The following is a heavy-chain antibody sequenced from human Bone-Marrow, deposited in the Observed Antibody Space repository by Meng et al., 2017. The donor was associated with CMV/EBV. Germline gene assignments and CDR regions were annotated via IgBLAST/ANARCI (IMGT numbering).Heavy chain of an antibody. CDR1: GDSFTDYD. V-gene: IGHV1-2*02. J-gene: IGHJ5*02. CDR2: INPNSGDT. CDR3: TRDAHLTTVTPNWFDP. D-gene: IGHD4-17*01. Sequence: QVNLVRSGDKLRKPGASVKVSCKASGDSFTDYDMNWVRQAPGQGLEWMGCINPNSGDTNYAQKFQGRVTMTRDTSISTAYMELSRLRSDDTAVYYCTRDAHLTTVTPNWFDPWGQGTLVTVSS.